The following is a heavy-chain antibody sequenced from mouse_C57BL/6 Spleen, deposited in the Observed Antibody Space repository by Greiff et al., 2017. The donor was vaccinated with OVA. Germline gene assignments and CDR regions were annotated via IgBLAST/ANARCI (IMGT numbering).Heavy chain of an antibody. D-gene: IGHD1-1*01. CDR1: GFNIKDYY. CDR3: TTGSTTVDYAMDY. J-gene: IGHJ4*01. CDR2: IDPEDGDT. Sequence: VHVKQSGAELVRPGASVKLSCTASGFNIKDYYMHWVKQRPEQGLEWIGRIDPEDGDTEYAPKFQGKATMTADTSSNTAYLQLSSLTSEDTAVYYCTTGSTTVDYAMDYWGQGTSVTVSS. V-gene: IGHV14-1*01.